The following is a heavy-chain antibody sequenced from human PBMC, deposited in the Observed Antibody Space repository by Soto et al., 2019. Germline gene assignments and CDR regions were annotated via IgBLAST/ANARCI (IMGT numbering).Heavy chain of an antibody. CDR2: LSRSGNTI. V-gene: IGHV3-11*04. D-gene: IGHD1-26*01. Sequence: GGSLRLSCAASGFTFGDYEMSWIRQAAGKGPEWVSFLSRSGNTIYYADSVKGRFTISRDNAKNSLYLQMNSLRAEDTAVYYCAREMGATPYNWFDPWGQGTLVTVSS. CDR3: AREMGATPYNWFDP. CDR1: GFTFGDYE. J-gene: IGHJ5*02.